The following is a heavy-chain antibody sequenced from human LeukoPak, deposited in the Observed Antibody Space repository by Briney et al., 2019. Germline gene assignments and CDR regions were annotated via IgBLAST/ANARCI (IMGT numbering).Heavy chain of an antibody. CDR3: AKGYYDILTGLDY. D-gene: IGHD3-9*01. CDR1: GFTFDDYA. Sequence: GGSLRLSCAASGFTFDDYAMHWVRQAPGKGLEWVSGISWNSGSIGYADSVKGRFTISRDNAKNSLYLQMNSLRAEDTALYYCAKGYYDILTGLDYWGQGTLVTVSS. J-gene: IGHJ4*02. CDR2: ISWNSGSI. V-gene: IGHV3-9*01.